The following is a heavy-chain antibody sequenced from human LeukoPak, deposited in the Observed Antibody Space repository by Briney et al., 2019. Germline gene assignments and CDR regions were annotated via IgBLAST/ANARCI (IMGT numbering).Heavy chain of an antibody. D-gene: IGHD1-26*01. CDR3: ARDRGIVGATFPFDI. J-gene: IGHJ3*02. V-gene: IGHV3-23*01. CDR2: ISGSGGSA. Sequence: PGGSLRLSCTASGFTFSSYAMSWVRQAPGKGLEWVSAISGSGGSAYYADSVKGRFTISRDNAKNSLYLQMNSLRAEDTAVYYCARDRGIVGATFPFDIWGQGTMVTVSS. CDR1: GFTFSSYA.